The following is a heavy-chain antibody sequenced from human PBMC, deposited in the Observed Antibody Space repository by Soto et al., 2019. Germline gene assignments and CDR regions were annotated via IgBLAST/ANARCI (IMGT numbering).Heavy chain of an antibody. CDR1: GYTFTSYD. J-gene: IGHJ6*02. Sequence: QVQLVQSGAEVKKPGASVKVSCKASGYTFTSYDINWVRQATGQGLEWMGWMNPNSGNTGYAQKCQGRVTMTRNTSISTAYMGLSSLRFEDTAVYYCARGGSMGAGLIPMGPYGMDVWGQGTTVTVSS. CDR2: MNPNSGNT. V-gene: IGHV1-8*01. D-gene: IGHD3-16*01. CDR3: ARGGSMGAGLIPMGPYGMDV.